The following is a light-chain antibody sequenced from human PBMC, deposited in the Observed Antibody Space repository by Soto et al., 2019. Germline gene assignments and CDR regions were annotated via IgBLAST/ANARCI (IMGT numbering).Light chain of an antibody. CDR1: QDIATN. V-gene: IGKV1-33*01. J-gene: IGKJ5*01. CDR2: DAS. Sequence: DIRMTQPPSSLSASVGDRVTIPCQASQDIATNLNWYQQKPGKAPKLLIYDASGLGTGVPSRFRGSGSGTDFTLTINSLQPEDIATYYCQQYENVPITFGQGTRLEIK. CDR3: QQYENVPIT.